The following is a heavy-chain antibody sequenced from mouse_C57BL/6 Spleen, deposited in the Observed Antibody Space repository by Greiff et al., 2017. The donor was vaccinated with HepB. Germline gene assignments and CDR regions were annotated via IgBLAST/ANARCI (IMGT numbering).Heavy chain of an antibody. CDR1: GFTFSDYG. CDR2: ISSGSSTI. D-gene: IGHD1-1*01. Sequence: EVKLQESGGGLVKPGGSLKLSCAASGFTFSDYGMHWVRQAPEKGLEWVAYISSGSSTIYYADTVKGRFTISRDNAKNTLFLQMTSLRSEDTAMYYCARPSSSWYFDVWGTGTTVTVSS. V-gene: IGHV5-17*01. J-gene: IGHJ1*03. CDR3: ARPSSSWYFDV.